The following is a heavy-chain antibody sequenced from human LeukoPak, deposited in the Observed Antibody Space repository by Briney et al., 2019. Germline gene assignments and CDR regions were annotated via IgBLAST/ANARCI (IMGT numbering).Heavy chain of an antibody. Sequence: ASVKVSCKASGYTFTSYDINWVRQATGQGLEWMGWMNPNSGNTGYAQKFQGRVTITRNTSISTAYMELSSLRSEDTAVYYCARGDSSSWYHQPTTNDNYYYYYIDVWGKGTTVTVSS. D-gene: IGHD6-13*01. J-gene: IGHJ6*03. CDR2: MNPNSGNT. CDR3: ARGDSSSWYHQPTTNDNYYYYYIDV. V-gene: IGHV1-8*03. CDR1: GYTFTSYD.